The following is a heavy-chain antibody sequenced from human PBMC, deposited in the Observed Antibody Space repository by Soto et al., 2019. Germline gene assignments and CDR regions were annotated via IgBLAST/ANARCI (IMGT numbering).Heavy chain of an antibody. D-gene: IGHD3-16*01. Sequence: QVQLVQSGAEVKKPGSSVKVSCKASGGTFSSYAINWVRQAPGQELEWMGGIIPIFATADYAQKFQGRVTITADESTSTAYMELSSLRSEDTTVYYCAQCLLGVNYYYGMDVWGQGTTVTVSS. J-gene: IGHJ6*02. CDR2: IIPIFATA. CDR3: AQCLLGVNYYYGMDV. V-gene: IGHV1-69*12. CDR1: GGTFSSYA.